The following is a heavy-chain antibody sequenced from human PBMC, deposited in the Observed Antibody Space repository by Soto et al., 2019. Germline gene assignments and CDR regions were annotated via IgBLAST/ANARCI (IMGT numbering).Heavy chain of an antibody. CDR2: INPNSGGT. CDR1: GYTFTGYY. V-gene: IGHV1-2*04. D-gene: IGHD2-15*01. CDR3: ARDRLSSCFFIYPHGSTQSYYYYYSGMDV. Sequence: ASVKVSCKASGYTFTGYYMHWVRQAPGQGLEWMGWINPNSGGTNYAQKFQGWVTMTRDTSISTAYMELSRLRSDDTAVYYCARDRLSSCFFIYPHGSTQSYYYYYSGMDVWGQGTTVTVPS. J-gene: IGHJ6*02.